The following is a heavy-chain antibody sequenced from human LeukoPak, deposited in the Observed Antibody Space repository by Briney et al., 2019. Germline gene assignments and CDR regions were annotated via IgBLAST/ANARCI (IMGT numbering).Heavy chain of an antibody. CDR1: GYTFTGYY. CDR2: INPNSGGT. Sequence: ASVKVSCKASGYTFTGYYMHWVRQAPGQGLEWMGWINPNSGGTNYAQKFQGRVTMTRDTSISTAYMELSRLRSDDTAVYYCARVVAATIDAFDIWGQGTMVTVSS. D-gene: IGHD2-15*01. J-gene: IGHJ3*02. V-gene: IGHV1-2*02. CDR3: ARVVAATIDAFDI.